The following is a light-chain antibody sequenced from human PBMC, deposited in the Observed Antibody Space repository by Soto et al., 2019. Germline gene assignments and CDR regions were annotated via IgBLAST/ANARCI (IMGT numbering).Light chain of an antibody. V-gene: IGLV1-40*01. J-gene: IGLJ3*02. Sequence: QSVLTQPPSVSGAPGQRVTLSCTGNSSNLGAGYDVHWYQQLPVAAPKLVIFGNRNRPSGVPERFSGSKSGTSASLAITGLQAEDDDDYYCQAYDYSLTASVFGGGTKLTVL. CDR2: GNR. CDR1: SSNLGAGYD. CDR3: QAYDYSLTASV.